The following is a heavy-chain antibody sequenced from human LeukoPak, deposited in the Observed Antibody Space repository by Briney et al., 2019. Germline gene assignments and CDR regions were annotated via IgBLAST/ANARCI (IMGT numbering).Heavy chain of an antibody. D-gene: IGHD2-8*01. J-gene: IGHJ5*02. CDR2: XSXXSSFI. V-gene: IGHV3-21*01. CDR3: ARQRGYCSSGVCRGWFDP. Sequence: SXXSXXSSFIQYADSLKGRFAISRDSAKNSLYLQMNSLRAEDTAVYYCARQRGYCSSGVCRGWFDPWGQGTLVTVSS.